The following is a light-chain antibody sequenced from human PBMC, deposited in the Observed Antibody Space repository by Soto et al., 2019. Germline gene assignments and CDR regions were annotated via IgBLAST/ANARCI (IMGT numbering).Light chain of an antibody. Sequence: DIQLTQSPSFLSASVGDRVTITCRASQGISNYLAWYQQKPGKAPQLLIYAASTLQSGVPSRISGSGSGTEFTLTISSLQPEDFATYFGQQLNSSPFTFGPGTKVDIK. CDR1: QGISNY. J-gene: IGKJ3*01. CDR3: QQLNSSPFT. V-gene: IGKV1-9*01. CDR2: AAS.